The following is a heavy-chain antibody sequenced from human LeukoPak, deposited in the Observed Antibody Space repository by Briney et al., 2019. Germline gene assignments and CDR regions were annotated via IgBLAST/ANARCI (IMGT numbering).Heavy chain of an antibody. CDR2: IHYSGST. D-gene: IGHD2-2*01. CDR3: ARVERYCSSNTCHNGPFDY. J-gene: IGHJ4*02. V-gene: IGHV4-39*07. CDR1: GGAISSNGYY. Sequence: SETLSLTCSVSGGAISSNGYYWGWIRQPPGKGLEWIGSIHYSGSTHYKPSLQSRVSISVDTSKNQFSLRLYSVTAADSAVYSCARVERYCSSNTCHNGPFDYWGQGTLVAVSS.